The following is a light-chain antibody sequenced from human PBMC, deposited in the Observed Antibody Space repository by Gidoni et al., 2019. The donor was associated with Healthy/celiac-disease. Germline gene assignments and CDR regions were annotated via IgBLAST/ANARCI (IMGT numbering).Light chain of an antibody. CDR3: QQYDNLPRIT. CDR2: DAS. Sequence: DIQMTQSPSSLSASVGDRVTITCQASQDISNYLNWYQQKPGKAPKRLIYDASNLETGVPSRFSGSGSGTDFTFTISSLQPEDIATYYCQQYDNLPRITFGPXTKVDIK. J-gene: IGKJ3*01. CDR1: QDISNY. V-gene: IGKV1-33*01.